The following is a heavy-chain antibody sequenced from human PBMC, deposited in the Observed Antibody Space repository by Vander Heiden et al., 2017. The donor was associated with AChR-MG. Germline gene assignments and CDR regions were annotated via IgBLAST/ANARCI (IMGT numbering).Heavy chain of an antibody. V-gene: IGHV1-69*01. CDR3: AREQVGRDGYWHYYYYGMDV. CDR1: GGTFSSYA. D-gene: IGHD5-12*01. CDR2: IIPILGTA. J-gene: IGHJ6*02. Sequence: QVQLVQSGAEVKKPGSSVKVPCKASGGTFSSYAISGVRQAPGQGLEWMGGIIPILGTANYAQKFQGRVTITADESTSTAYMELSSLRSEDTAVYYCAREQVGRDGYWHYYYYGMDVWGQGTTVTVSS.